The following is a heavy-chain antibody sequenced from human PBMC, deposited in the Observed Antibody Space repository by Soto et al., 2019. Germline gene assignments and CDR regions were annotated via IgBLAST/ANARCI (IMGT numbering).Heavy chain of an antibody. D-gene: IGHD6-25*01. J-gene: IGHJ3*02. CDR2: ISYDGSNK. CDR3: ARAFAARQRAFDI. V-gene: IGHV3-30-3*01. Sequence: GGSLRLSCAASGFTFSSYAMHWVRQAPGKGLEWVAVISYDGSNKYYADSVKGRFTISRDNSKNTLYLQMNSLRAEDTAVYYCARAFAARQRAFDIWGQGTMVTVSS. CDR1: GFTFSSYA.